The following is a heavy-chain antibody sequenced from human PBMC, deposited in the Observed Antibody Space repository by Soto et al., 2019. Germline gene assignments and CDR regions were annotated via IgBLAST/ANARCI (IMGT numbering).Heavy chain of an antibody. CDR2: IIPIFGTA. Sequence: QVQLEQSGGEVKKPGSSVKVSCKASGVTFSKFIMTWVRQAPGLGREWVGGIIPIFGTANYAQKFQGRVTITANESTSTSYLEVSNLRSEDTAVYYCAKVRYSSPMGYYYGMDVWGLGTAVTVSS. CDR3: AKVRYSSPMGYYYGMDV. J-gene: IGHJ6*02. D-gene: IGHD6-13*01. V-gene: IGHV1-69*01. CDR1: GVTFSKFI.